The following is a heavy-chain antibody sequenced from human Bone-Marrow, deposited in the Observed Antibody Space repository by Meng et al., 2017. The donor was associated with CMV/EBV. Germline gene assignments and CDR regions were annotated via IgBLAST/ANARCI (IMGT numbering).Heavy chain of an antibody. V-gene: IGHV4-30-4*08. CDR1: GGSISSGDYY. CDR2: IYYSGNT. J-gene: IGHJ3*02. CDR3: ARDRSRGYCSSTNCPDAFDI. Sequence: LRLSCTVSGGSISSGDYYWSWIRQPPGKGLEWIGYIYYSGNTYYNPSLKSRVTISVDTSKNQFSLKLTSVTAADMAVYYCARDRSRGYCSSTNCPDAFDIWGQGTMVTVSS. D-gene: IGHD2-2*01.